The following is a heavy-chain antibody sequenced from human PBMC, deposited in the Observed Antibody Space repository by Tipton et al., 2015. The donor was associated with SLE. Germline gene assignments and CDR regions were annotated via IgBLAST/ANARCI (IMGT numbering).Heavy chain of an antibody. Sequence: RSLRLPCAASGFTFSRYAMHWVRQAPGKGLEWVAVISYDGSNKYYADSVKGRFTITRDNSKKTLYLQMNSLRAEDTAVYYCARDRDSSPSEGSVTYDAFDIWGQGTMVTVSS. D-gene: IGHD3-10*01. V-gene: IGHV3-30*04. CDR2: ISYDGSNK. CDR1: GFTFSRYA. J-gene: IGHJ3*02. CDR3: ARDRDSSPSEGSVTYDAFDI.